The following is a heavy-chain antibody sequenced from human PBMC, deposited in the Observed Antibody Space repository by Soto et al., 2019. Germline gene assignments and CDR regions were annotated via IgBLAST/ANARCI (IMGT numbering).Heavy chain of an antibody. CDR1: GGSISSYY. D-gene: IGHD4-4*01. Sequence: SETLALTCTVSGGSISSYYWSWLRQPPGKGLEWIGYIDYSGGTNYNPSLKSRVTISVDTSKNQFSLKLSSVTAADTAVYYCVKAADYSFLHYGMEVWGQGPTVTVSS. J-gene: IGHJ6*02. CDR2: IDYSGGT. CDR3: VKAADYSFLHYGMEV. V-gene: IGHV4-59*01.